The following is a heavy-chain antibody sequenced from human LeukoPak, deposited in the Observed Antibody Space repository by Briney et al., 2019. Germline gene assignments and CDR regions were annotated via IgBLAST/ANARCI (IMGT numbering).Heavy chain of an antibody. CDR1: GFTFNNYI. CDR2: ISSGSGTM. J-gene: IGHJ4*02. V-gene: IGHV3-48*02. Sequence: PGGPLRLSCAASGFTFNNYIMTWVRQVPGRGLEWVSYISSGSGTMYYADSVKRRFTISRDNAKKSLYLQMNSLRDEDTAVYYCARAVLGYSWVYDYWGQGTLVTVSS. CDR3: ARAVLGYSWVYDY. D-gene: IGHD5-18*01.